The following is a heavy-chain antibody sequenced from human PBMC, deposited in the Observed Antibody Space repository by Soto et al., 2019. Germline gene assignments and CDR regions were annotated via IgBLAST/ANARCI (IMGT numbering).Heavy chain of an antibody. J-gene: IGHJ4*02. CDR3: AKVEWVAVPAAFDY. D-gene: IGHD1-26*01. CDR2: ITGSGGST. CDR1: GFIFSNYG. V-gene: IGHV3-23*01. Sequence: PGGSLRLSCTASGFIFSNYGMSWVRQAPGKGPEWVSHITGSGGSTYYTDSVKGRFTISRDNSRNTLYLQMNTLRAEDTAVYYCAKVEWVAVPAAFDYWGQGTPVTVSS.